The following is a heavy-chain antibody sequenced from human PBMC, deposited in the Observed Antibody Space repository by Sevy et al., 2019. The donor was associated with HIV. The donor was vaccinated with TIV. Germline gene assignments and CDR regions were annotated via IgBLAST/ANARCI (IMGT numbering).Heavy chain of an antibody. CDR2: ISYDGSNK. D-gene: IGHD6-19*01. Sequence: GGSLRLSCAASGFTFSSYGMHWVRQAPGKGLEWVAVISYDGSNKYYADSVKGRFTISRDNSKNTLYLQMNSLRAEDTAVYYCATDLQWLADYWGQGTLVTVSS. CDR1: GFTFSSYG. V-gene: IGHV3-30*03. J-gene: IGHJ4*02. CDR3: ATDLQWLADY.